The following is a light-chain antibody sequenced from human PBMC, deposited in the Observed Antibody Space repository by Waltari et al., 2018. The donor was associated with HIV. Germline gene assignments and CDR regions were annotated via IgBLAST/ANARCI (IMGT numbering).Light chain of an antibody. CDR1: QSISSY. J-gene: IGKJ2*01. CDR3: QQSYSTPDT. Sequence: DIQMTQSPSSLSASVGDRVTIPCRASQSISSYLNWYQQKPGKAPKLLIYAASSLQSGVPSRFSGSGAGTDFTLTISSLQPEDFATYYCQQSYSTPDTFGQGTKLDIK. CDR2: AAS. V-gene: IGKV1-39*01.